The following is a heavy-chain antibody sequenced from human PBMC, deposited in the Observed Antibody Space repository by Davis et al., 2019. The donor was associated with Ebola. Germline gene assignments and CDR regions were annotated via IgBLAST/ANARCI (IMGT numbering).Heavy chain of an antibody. J-gene: IGHJ4*02. CDR2: MSYSGGV. D-gene: IGHD3-10*01. CDR3: ARVWNDYGSGSYYDY. CDR1: GGSISSYY. V-gene: IGHV4-59*01. Sequence: SETLSLTCTVSGGSISSYYWTWIRQPPGKGLEWIAYMSYSGGVNHNPSLKSRVTISVDTSKNQFSLKLSSVTTADTAVYYCARVWNDYGSGSYYDYWGQGILVTVSS.